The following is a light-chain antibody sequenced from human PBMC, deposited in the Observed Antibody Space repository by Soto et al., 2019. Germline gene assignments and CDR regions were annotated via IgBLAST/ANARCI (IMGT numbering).Light chain of an antibody. CDR2: NVS. CDR1: SSDVGAYNY. Sequence: QSALIQPRSVSRSPGQSVTISCTGTSSDVGAYNYVSRYQQHPGKAPKLMIYNVSKRPSGVPDRFSGSKSGNTASLTISGLQAEDEADYYCFSYAGSYSPYVFGPGTKLTVL. V-gene: IGLV2-11*01. CDR3: FSYAGSYSPYV. J-gene: IGLJ1*01.